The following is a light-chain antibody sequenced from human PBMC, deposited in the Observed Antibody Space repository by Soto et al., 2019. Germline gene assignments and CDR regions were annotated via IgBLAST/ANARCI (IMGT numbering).Light chain of an antibody. J-gene: IGLJ3*02. CDR2: SIN. CDR3: VLYMGNGIRV. V-gene: IGLV8-61*01. Sequence: QTVVTQEPSFSVSPGGTVTLTCGLTSGSVSTSYYPSWYQQTPGQAPRTLIYSINTRSSGVPDRFSGSILGNKAALTITGAHADDESDYYCVLYMGNGIRVFGGGTKVTVL. CDR1: SGSVSTSYY.